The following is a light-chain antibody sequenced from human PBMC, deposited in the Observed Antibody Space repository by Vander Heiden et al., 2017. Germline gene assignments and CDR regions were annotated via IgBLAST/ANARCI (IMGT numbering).Light chain of an antibody. CDR1: QTISSSY. CDR2: GAS. Sequence: PGTLSLSPGEGATLSCRASQTISSSYLAWYQQQPGQAPKLLIYGASTRASGIPDRFRGSGSGTDFTLTISRLEPEDFAVYYCQQYGSSSFTFGPGTKVDIK. J-gene: IGKJ3*01. CDR3: QQYGSSSFT. V-gene: IGKV3-20*01.